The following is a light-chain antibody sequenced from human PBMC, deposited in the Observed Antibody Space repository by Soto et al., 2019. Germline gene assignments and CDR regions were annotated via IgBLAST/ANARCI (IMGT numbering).Light chain of an antibody. CDR3: LQYYSTPRLT. J-gene: IGKJ4*01. Sequence: DIVMTQSPDSLAVSLGERATINCKSSQSVLYSSNNKNYLAWYQQKPGQPPKLLIYWASTRESGVPDRFSGSGSGTDFTLTISSLQAEDVAVYYCLQYYSTPRLTFGGGTKVEIK. CDR2: WAS. V-gene: IGKV4-1*01. CDR1: QSVLYSSNNKNY.